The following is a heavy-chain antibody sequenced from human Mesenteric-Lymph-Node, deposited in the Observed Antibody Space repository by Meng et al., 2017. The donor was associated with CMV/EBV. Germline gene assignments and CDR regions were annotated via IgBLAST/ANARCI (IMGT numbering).Heavy chain of an antibody. D-gene: IGHD2-2*02. CDR3: ATRYCGSTSCYTPYGMDV. Sequence: GGSLRLSCAASGFTVSSNYMTWVRQAPGKGLEWVSVIYSGGNTYYADSVKGRFTISRDNSKNTLYLQMNSLRAEDTAVYYCATRYCGSTSCYTPYGMDVWGQGTTVTVSS. J-gene: IGHJ6*02. CDR1: GFTVSSNY. V-gene: IGHV3-66*02. CDR2: IYSGGNT.